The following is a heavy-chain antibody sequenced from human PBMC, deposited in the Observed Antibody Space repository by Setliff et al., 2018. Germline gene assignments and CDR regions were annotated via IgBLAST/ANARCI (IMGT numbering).Heavy chain of an antibody. J-gene: IGHJ6*03. Sequence: ASVKVSCKASGATFSSYGISWVRQAPGQGLEWMGGTIPMFGTTEYAQKFQGRLTIITDESTNTAFMQLSSLRSDGTAVYYCVREGVDRRSSTDYRYYMDVWGKGTTVTVSS. CDR3: VREGVDRRSSTDYRYYMDV. V-gene: IGHV1-69*05. CDR1: GATFSSYG. CDR2: TIPMFGTT. D-gene: IGHD6-6*01.